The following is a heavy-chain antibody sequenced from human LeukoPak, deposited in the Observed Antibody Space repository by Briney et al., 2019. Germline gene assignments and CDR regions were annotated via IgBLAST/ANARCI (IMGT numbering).Heavy chain of an antibody. Sequence: GGSLRLSCAASGFSFSNYGMHWVRQAPGKGLEYVSGISRSGGSTYYANSVKGRFTISRDNSKNTLYLQMGSLTTEDLALYYCARRHDSSTFYSFDYWGQGTLVTV. D-gene: IGHD3-22*01. CDR2: ISRSGGST. V-gene: IGHV3-64*01. CDR3: ARRHDSSTFYSFDY. J-gene: IGHJ4*02. CDR1: GFSFSNYG.